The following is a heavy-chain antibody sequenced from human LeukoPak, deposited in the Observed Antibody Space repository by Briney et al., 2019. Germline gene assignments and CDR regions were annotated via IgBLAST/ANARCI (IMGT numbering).Heavy chain of an antibody. Sequence: SETLSLTCTVSGGSINSYYWSWIRQPPGKGLEWIGYIYYSGSTNYNPSLKSRVTISVDTSKNQFSLKLSSVTAADTAVYYCARGYCSSTSCYTANWFDPWGQGTLVTVSS. D-gene: IGHD2-2*02. V-gene: IGHV4-59*01. CDR3: ARGYCSSTSCYTANWFDP. CDR1: GGSINSYY. J-gene: IGHJ5*02. CDR2: IYYSGST.